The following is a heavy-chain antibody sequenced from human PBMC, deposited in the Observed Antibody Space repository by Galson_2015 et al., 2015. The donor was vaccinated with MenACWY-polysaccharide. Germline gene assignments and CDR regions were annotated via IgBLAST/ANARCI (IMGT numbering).Heavy chain of an antibody. CDR3: ARARKITYGGVIVNRNFDY. Sequence: SVKVSCKASGYTFTTYDINWVRQATGQGLEWMGWMNPNSGNTGYAQKFQGRVTMTRNTSISTAYMELSSLRSEDTAVYYCARARKITYGGVIVNRNFDYWGQGIPVTVSS. D-gene: IGHD3-16*02. CDR1: GYTFTTYD. CDR2: MNPNSGNT. V-gene: IGHV1-8*01. J-gene: IGHJ4*02.